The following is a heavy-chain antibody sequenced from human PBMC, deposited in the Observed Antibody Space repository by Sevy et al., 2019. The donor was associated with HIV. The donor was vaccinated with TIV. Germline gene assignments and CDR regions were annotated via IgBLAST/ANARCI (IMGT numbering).Heavy chain of an antibody. J-gene: IGHJ4*02. CDR2: INPNSGGT. V-gene: IGHV1-2*06. Sequence: ASVKVSCKASGYTFTTYFLYWVRQAPGQGLEWMGRINPNSGGTNYAQKFQGRVTMTRDTSISTAYMELSRLRSDDTAVYYCARSDFWSGYYPIYYFDYWGQGTLVTVSS. CDR3: ARSDFWSGYYPIYYFDY. D-gene: IGHD3-3*01. CDR1: GYTFTTYF.